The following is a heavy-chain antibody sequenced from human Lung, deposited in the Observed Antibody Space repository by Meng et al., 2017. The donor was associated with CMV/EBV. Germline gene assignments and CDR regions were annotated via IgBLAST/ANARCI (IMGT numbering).Heavy chain of an antibody. V-gene: IGHV1-2*02. CDR2: ITSNSGAT. D-gene: IGHD1-26*01. Sequence: QGAVGQLWVDVLKPWASVQRPCKGSCNTFICYHIHGVRQAPGQGLGWMGWITSNSGATDYAQKFQGRLTMTRDTSITTVYMELSSLRSDDTAVYYCARDPSGSRVPFDYWGQGSLVTVSS. CDR1: CNTFICYH. CDR3: ARDPSGSRVPFDY. J-gene: IGHJ4*02.